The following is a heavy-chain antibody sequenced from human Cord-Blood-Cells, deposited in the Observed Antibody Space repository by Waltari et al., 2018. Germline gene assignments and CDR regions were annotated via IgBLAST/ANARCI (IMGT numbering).Heavy chain of an antibody. CDR2: IKSKTDGGTT. V-gene: IGHV3-15*01. D-gene: IGHD6-13*01. CDR1: GFTFSNAW. J-gene: IGHJ1*01. Sequence: EVQLVESGGGLVKPGGSLRLSCAASGFTFSNAWMSWVRQAPGKGLEWVGRIKSKTDGGTTDYAAPVKGRFTISRDDSKNTLYLQMNSLKTEDTAVYYCTTDYSSSWYAEYFQHWGQGTLVTVSS. CDR3: TTDYSSSWYAEYFQH.